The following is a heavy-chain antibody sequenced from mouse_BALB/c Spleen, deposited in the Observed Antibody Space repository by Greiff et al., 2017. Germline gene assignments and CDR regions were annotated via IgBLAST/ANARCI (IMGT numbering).Heavy chain of an antibody. Sequence: EVKLMESGPGLVKPSQSLSLTCSVTGYSITSGYYWNWIRQFPGNKLEWMGYISYDGSNNYNPSLKNRISITRDTSKNQFFLKLNSVTTEDTATYYCARDSNHPEAYWGQGTLVTVSA. D-gene: IGHD2-5*01. V-gene: IGHV3-6*02. J-gene: IGHJ3*01. CDR1: GYSITSGYY. CDR3: ARDSNHPEAY. CDR2: ISYDGSN.